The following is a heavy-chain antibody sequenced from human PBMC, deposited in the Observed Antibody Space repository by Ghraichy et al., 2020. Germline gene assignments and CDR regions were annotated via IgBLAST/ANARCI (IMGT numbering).Heavy chain of an antibody. CDR1: GFTFSSYA. J-gene: IGHJ4*02. V-gene: IGHV3-23*01. CDR2: ISGSGGST. D-gene: IGHD2-15*01. Sequence: GGSLRLACAASGFTFSSYAMSWVRQAPGKGLEWVSAISGSGGSTYYADSVKGRFTISRDNSKNTLYLQMNSLRAEDTAVYYCAKGAYCSGGSCYPSVYDYWGQGTLVTVSS. CDR3: AKGAYCSGGSCYPSVYDY.